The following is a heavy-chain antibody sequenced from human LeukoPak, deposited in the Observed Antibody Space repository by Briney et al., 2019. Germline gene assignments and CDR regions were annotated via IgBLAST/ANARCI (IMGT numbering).Heavy chain of an antibody. J-gene: IGHJ4*02. CDR2: INPNSGGT. CDR3: ARGPPRGTAAGPDF. CDR1: GYTFTDYY. V-gene: IGHV1-2*02. D-gene: IGHD6-13*01. Sequence: GASVKVSCKASGYTFTDYYMHWVRQAPGQGLEWMGWINPNSGGTNYAQKFQGRVTVTRDTSISTAFMDLGSLRSDDTAVFYCARGPPRGTAAGPDFWGQGTLVTVSS.